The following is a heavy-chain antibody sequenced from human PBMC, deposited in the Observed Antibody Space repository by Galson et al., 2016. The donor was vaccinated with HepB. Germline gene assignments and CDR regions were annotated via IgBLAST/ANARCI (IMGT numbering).Heavy chain of an antibody. D-gene: IGHD3-10*01. J-gene: IGHJ4*02. CDR1: GFTFRSYA. CDR2: ISGSGGST. Sequence: SLRLSCAASGFTFRSYAMTWVSQAPGKGLEWVSTISGSGGSTYHAEPVKGRFTISKDNSKNTVYLQMNSLGAEDTAVYYCAKFASGTYYLDSFDYWGQGNLVTVSS. V-gene: IGHV3-23*01. CDR3: AKFASGTYYLDSFDY.